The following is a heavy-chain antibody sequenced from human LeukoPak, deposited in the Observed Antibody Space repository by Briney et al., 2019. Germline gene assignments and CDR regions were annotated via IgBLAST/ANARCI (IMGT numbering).Heavy chain of an antibody. J-gene: IGHJ4*02. V-gene: IGHV4-34*01. D-gene: IGHD4-17*01. CDR1: GGSFSGYY. CDR3: ARGYPYGDYRYFDY. Sequence: SSETLSLTCAVYGGSFSGYYWSWIRQPPGKGLEWIGEINHSGSTNYNPSLKSRVTISVDTSKNQFSLKLSSVTAADTAVYYCARGYPYGDYRYFDYWGQGTLVTVSS. CDR2: INHSGST.